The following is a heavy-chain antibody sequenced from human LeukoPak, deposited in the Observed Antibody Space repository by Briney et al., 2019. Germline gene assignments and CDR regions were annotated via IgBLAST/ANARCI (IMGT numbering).Heavy chain of an antibody. J-gene: IGHJ6*03. CDR2: IIPMFGTA. CDR3: ARGADWQLLEYYYYYMDV. Sequence: ASVKVSCKAPGGTFTSYAIGWVRQAPGQGLEWMGGIIPMFGTANYAQKFQGRVTITADKSTSTAYMELSSLRSEDTAVYYCARGADWQLLEYYYYYMDVWGKGTTVTVSS. CDR1: GGTFTSYA. V-gene: IGHV1-69*06. D-gene: IGHD6-6*01.